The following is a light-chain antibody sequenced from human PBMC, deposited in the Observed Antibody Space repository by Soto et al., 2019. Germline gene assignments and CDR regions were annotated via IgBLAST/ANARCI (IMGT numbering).Light chain of an antibody. CDR2: GAS. Sequence: EIVLTQSPGTLSLSPGARATLSCRASQSVSSSYLAWYQQKPGQAPRLLIYGASSRATGIPDRFSGSGSGTDFTLTLSRLEPEDFAVYYWQQYGSSPNPCGQGTRREIK. CDR3: QQYGSSPNP. V-gene: IGKV3-20*01. J-gene: IGKJ5*01. CDR1: QSVSSSY.